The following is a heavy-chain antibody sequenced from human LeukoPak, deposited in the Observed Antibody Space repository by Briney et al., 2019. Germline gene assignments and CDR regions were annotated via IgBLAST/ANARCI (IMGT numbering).Heavy chain of an antibody. CDR3: VRDQRGAVSY. J-gene: IGHJ4*02. CDR1: GFTFSSYS. Sequence: PGGSLRLSCAASGFTFSSYSMNWVRQAPGKGLEWVSYISSLSGTINYADSVKGRFIISRDNAKNSMFLQMNSLRAEDTAVYYCVRDQRGAVSYWGQGTLVTVSS. D-gene: IGHD6-19*01. CDR2: ISSLSGTI. V-gene: IGHV3-48*01.